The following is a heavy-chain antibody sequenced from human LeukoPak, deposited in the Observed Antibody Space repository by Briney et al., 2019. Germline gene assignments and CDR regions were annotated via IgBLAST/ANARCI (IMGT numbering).Heavy chain of an antibody. Sequence: ASVKVSCKASGYTFTGYYMHWVRQAPGQGLEWMGWINPNSGGTNYAQKFQGRVTMTRDTSISTAYMELSRLRSDDTAVYYCARTDSNDFWSGYYSLHYYYYMDVWGKGTTVTVSS. CDR3: ARTDSNDFWSGYYSLHYYYYMDV. CDR1: GYTFTGYY. V-gene: IGHV1-2*02. D-gene: IGHD3-3*01. J-gene: IGHJ6*03. CDR2: INPNSGGT.